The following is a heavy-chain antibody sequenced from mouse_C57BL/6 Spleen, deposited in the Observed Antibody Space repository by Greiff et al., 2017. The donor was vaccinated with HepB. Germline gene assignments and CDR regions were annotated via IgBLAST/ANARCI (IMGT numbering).Heavy chain of an antibody. CDR2: ISSGSSTI. V-gene: IGHV5-17*01. D-gene: IGHD2-1*01. CDR1: GFTFSDYG. Sequence: VQLQQSGGGLVKPGGSLKLSCAASGFTFSDYGMHWVRQAPEKGLEWVAYISSGSSTIYYADTVKGRFTISRDNAKNTLFLQMTSLRSEDTAMYYCAREEIYYGNYYYAMDYWGQGTSVTVSS. J-gene: IGHJ4*01. CDR3: AREEIYYGNYYYAMDY.